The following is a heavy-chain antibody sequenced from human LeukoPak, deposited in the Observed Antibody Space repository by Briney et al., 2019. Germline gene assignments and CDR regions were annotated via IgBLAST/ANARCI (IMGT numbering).Heavy chain of an antibody. CDR2: ISSDGNTA. D-gene: IGHD3-10*01. J-gene: IGHJ4*02. Sequence: GGSLRLSCAASGFPFSNYWMHWVRQAPGKGLVWVSYISSDGNTARYADSVKGRFTISRDNAKNTLDLQMNSLRAEDTAVYYCVRGYDGSSFGYWGQGTLVTVSS. CDR3: VRGYDGSSFGY. CDR1: GFPFSNYW. V-gene: IGHV3-74*01.